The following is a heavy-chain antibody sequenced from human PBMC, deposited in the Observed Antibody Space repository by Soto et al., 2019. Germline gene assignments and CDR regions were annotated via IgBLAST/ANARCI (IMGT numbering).Heavy chain of an antibody. CDR1: GGSISRYY. Sequence: SETLSLTCTVSGGSISRYYWSWIRQPPGKGLEWIGYIYYSGSTNYNPSLKSRVTISVDTSKNQSSLKLSSVTAADTAVYYFARAGPFYDSSGFYYYYGMDVWGQGTTVTVSS. CDR2: IYYSGST. V-gene: IGHV4-59*01. D-gene: IGHD3-22*01. CDR3: ARAGPFYDSSGFYYYYGMDV. J-gene: IGHJ6*02.